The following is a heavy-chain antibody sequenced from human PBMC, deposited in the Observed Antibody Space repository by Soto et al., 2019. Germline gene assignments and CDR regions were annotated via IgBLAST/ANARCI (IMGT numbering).Heavy chain of an antibody. CDR1: GGSISSGGYY. J-gene: IGHJ6*03. V-gene: IGHV4-31*03. D-gene: IGHD3-3*01. Sequence: SETLSLTCTVSGGSISSGGYYWSWIRQHPGKGLEWIGYIYYSGSTYYNPSLKSRVTISVDTSKNQFSLKLSSVTAADTAVYYCASTPYYDFWSGEIGYYYYYYMDVSGKGTTVTVSS. CDR3: ASTPYYDFWSGEIGYYYYYYMDV. CDR2: IYYSGST.